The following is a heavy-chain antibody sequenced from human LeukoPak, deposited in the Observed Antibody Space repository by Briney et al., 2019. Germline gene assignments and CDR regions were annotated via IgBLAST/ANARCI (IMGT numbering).Heavy chain of an antibody. Sequence: GGSLRLSCAASGFSFSDYYMSWMRQAPGKGLEWVSYISTGGSTTYHADSVKGRFTISRDNAKNSLYLQMNSLRAEDTAVYYCASEVGSYYYGSGSSGDAFDIWGQGTMVTVSS. CDR2: ISTGGSTT. V-gene: IGHV3-11*01. CDR1: GFSFSDYY. J-gene: IGHJ3*02. CDR3: ASEVGSYYYGSGSSGDAFDI. D-gene: IGHD3-10*01.